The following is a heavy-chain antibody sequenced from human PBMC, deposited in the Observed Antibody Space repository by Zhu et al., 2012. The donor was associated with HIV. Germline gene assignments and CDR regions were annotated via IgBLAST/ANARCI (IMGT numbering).Heavy chain of an antibody. CDR3: ARAVAGTSYYYGMDV. Sequence: QVQLQESGPGLVKPSETLSLTCTVSGGSISSHYWSWIRQPLLKSRVTISVDTSKNQFSLKLSSVTAADTAVYYCARAVAGTSYYYGMDVWGQGP. J-gene: IGHJ6*02. CDR1: GGSISSH. D-gene: IGHD6-19*01. V-gene: IGHV4-59*11.